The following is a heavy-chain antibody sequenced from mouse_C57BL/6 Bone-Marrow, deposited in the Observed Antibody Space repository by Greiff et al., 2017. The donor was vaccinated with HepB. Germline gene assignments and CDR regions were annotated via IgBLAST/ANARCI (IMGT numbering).Heavy chain of an antibody. CDR3: ARQGTAPYYFDY. CDR1: GFTFSSYT. Sequence: EVKLVESGGGLVKPGGSLKLSCAASGFTFSSYTMSWVRQTPEKRLEWVATISGGGGNTYYPDSVKGRFTISRDNAKNTLYLQMSSLRSEDTALYYCARQGTAPYYFDYWGQGTTLTVSS. CDR2: ISGGGGNT. D-gene: IGHD4-1*01. J-gene: IGHJ2*01. V-gene: IGHV5-9*01.